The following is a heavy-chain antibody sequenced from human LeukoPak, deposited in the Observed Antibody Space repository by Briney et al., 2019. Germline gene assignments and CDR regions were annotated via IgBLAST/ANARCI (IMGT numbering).Heavy chain of an antibody. CDR2: VYPGDSDT. D-gene: IGHD4-17*01. Sequence: GESLKISCKISGYNFTNYWIGWVRQMPGKGLEWMGIVYPGDSDTRYSPSFRGQVTISADKSITTAYLQWSSLKASDTAMYYCARPLTTVASTGCYFDLWGRGTLVTVSS. CDR3: ARPLTTVASTGCYFDL. J-gene: IGHJ2*01. CDR1: GYNFTNYW. V-gene: IGHV5-51*01.